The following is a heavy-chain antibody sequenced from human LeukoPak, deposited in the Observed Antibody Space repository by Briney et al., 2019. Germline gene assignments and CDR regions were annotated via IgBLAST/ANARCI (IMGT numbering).Heavy chain of an antibody. CDR1: GFTFSSYV. CDR3: VKGHGGGTYSGYDLSRSYYGMDV. V-gene: IGHV3-64D*06. Sequence: GGSLRLSCSASGFTFSSYVMHWVRQAPGKGLEYVSAISSNGGSTYYAGSVKGRFTISRDNSKNTLYLQMNSLRVEDTAVYYCVKGHGGGTYSGYDLSRSYYGMDVWGQGTTVTVSS. D-gene: IGHD5-12*01. J-gene: IGHJ6*02. CDR2: ISSNGGST.